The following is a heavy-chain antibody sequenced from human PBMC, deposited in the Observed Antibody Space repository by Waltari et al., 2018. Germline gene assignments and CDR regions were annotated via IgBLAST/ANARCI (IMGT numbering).Heavy chain of an antibody. CDR2: IYSGGST. V-gene: IGHV3-23*03. J-gene: IGHJ6*02. Sequence: EVQLLESGGGLVQPGGSLRLSCAASGFTFSSYAMSWVRQAPGKGLEWGSVIYSGGSTYYADSVKGRFTISRDNSKNTLYLQMNSLRAEDTAVYYCAKEEGGAVAGTRGSHWGQGTTVTVSS. CDR3: AKEEGGAVAGTRGSH. CDR1: GFTFSSYA. D-gene: IGHD6-19*01.